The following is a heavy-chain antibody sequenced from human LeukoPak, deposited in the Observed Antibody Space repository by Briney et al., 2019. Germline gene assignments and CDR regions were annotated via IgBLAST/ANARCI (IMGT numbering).Heavy chain of an antibody. J-gene: IGHJ6*03. CDR3: ARDTFCSSTSCYTAATPSRYYYMDV. CDR1: GYSISSGYH. V-gene: IGHV4-38-2*02. CDR2: IYHSGST. D-gene: IGHD2-2*02. Sequence: PSETLSLTCTVSGYSISSGYHWGWIRQPPGKGLEWIGEIYHSGSTNYNSSLKSRVTISVDKSKNQFSLKLSSVTAADTAVYYCARDTFCSSTSCYTAATPSRYYYMDVWGKGTTVPVSS.